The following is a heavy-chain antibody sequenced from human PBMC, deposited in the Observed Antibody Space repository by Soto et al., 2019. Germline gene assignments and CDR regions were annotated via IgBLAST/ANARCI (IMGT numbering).Heavy chain of an antibody. Sequence: GGSLRLSCAASGFTFSSYAMHWVRQAPGKGLEWVAVISYDGSNKYYADSVKGRFTISRDNSKNTLYLQMNSLRAEDTAVYYCAREEEYYDILTGNGFYGMDVWGQGTTVTVSS. CDR1: GFTFSSYA. CDR3: AREEEYYDILTGNGFYGMDV. D-gene: IGHD3-9*01. V-gene: IGHV3-30-3*01. J-gene: IGHJ6*02. CDR2: ISYDGSNK.